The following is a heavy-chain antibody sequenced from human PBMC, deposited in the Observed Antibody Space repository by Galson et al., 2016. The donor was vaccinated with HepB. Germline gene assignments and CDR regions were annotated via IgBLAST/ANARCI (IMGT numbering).Heavy chain of an antibody. CDR2: ISGSSAYT. CDR1: GFTFSDYY. CDR3: AREGGGNSYAGNAFDI. J-gene: IGHJ3*02. V-gene: IGHV3-11*05. D-gene: IGHD4-23*01. Sequence: SLRLSCAASGFTFSDYYMSWVRQAPGKGLEWVSDISGSSAYTNYADSVKGRVTISRDNAKKSLYLQLNSLRAEDTAVYSCAREGGGNSYAGNAFDIWGQGTMLTVSS.